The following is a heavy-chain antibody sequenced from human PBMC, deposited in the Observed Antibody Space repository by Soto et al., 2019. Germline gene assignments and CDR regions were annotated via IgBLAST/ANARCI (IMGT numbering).Heavy chain of an antibody. V-gene: IGHV1-69*01. CDR3: ARAPLITTSFYYFDY. CDR2: IIPIFGTA. J-gene: IGHJ4*02. CDR1: GGTFSSYA. D-gene: IGHD3-16*01. Sequence: QVQLVQSGAEVKKPGSSVKVSCKASGGTFSSYAISWVRQAPGQGLEWMGGIIPIFGTANYAQKFQGRVTMTADESTSTADMELSSLRSEDTAVYYCARAPLITTSFYYFDYWGQGTLVTVSS.